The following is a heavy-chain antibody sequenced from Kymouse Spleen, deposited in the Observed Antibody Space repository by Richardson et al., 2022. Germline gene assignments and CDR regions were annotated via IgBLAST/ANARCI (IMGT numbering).Heavy chain of an antibody. Sequence: QVQLQESGPGLVKPSETLSLTCTVSGGSISSYYWSWIRQPPGKGLEWIGYIYYSGSTNYNPSLKSRVTISVDTSKNQFSLKLSSVTAADTAVYYCARDRQWLVQGWFDPWGQGTLVTVSS. D-gene: IGHD6-19*01. CDR2: IYYSGST. CDR3: ARDRQWLVQGWFDP. V-gene: IGHV4-59*01. J-gene: IGHJ5*02. CDR1: GGSISSYY.